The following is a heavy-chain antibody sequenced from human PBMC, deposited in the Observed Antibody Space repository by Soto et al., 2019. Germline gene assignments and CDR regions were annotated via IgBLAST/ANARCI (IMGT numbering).Heavy chain of an antibody. CDR1: GFTFSGSA. D-gene: IGHD3-22*01. J-gene: IGHJ4*02. Sequence: PGGSLRLSCAASGFTFSGSAMHWVRQASGKGLEWVGRIRSKANSYATAYAASVKGRFTISRDDSKNTAYLQMNSLKTEDTAVDYCTRQIPDYYDSSGPIKDYWGQGTLVTVSS. V-gene: IGHV3-73*01. CDR2: IRSKANSYAT. CDR3: TRQIPDYYDSSGPIKDY.